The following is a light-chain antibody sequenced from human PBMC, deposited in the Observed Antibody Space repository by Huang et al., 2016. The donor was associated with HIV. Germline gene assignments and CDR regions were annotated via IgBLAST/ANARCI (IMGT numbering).Light chain of an antibody. CDR2: LGS. CDR1: QSLLHSNGYKY. V-gene: IGKV2-28*01. J-gene: IGKJ2*01. Sequence: DIVMTQSPLSLPVTPGEPASISCRSSQSLLHSNGYKYLDWYLQKPGQSPQLLIYLGSNRASGVPDRFSSSGSGTDFTLKISRVEAEDVGVYYCIQALQTPVTFGQGTKLEIK. CDR3: IQALQTPVT.